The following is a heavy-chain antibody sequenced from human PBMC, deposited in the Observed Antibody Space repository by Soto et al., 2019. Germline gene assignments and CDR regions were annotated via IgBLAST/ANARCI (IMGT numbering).Heavy chain of an antibody. J-gene: IGHJ4*02. CDR2: ISTSGGST. D-gene: IGHD3-10*01. CDR3: GKSSGYLGSGN. Sequence: PGGSLRLSCAASGFTFRSHAMNWVRQAPGKGLEWVSGISTSGGSTYYADSVKGRFTISRDNSKNTLYLQMNSLRVEDTAVYYGGKSSGYLGSGNWGQGTPVTVSS. CDR1: GFTFRSHA. V-gene: IGHV3-23*01.